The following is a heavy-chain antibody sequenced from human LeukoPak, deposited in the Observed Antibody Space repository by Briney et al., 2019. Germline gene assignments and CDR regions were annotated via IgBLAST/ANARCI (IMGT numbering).Heavy chain of an antibody. CDR1: GFTFSSYA. D-gene: IGHD4-17*01. V-gene: IGHV3-66*01. Sequence: GGSLRLSCEASGFTFSSYAMSWVRQAPGKGLEWVSVIYRGGPTYYADSVKGRFTISRDNSKNTLYLQMNSLRDEDTAVYYCARDSYVDSEAVRWFDPWGQGTLATVSS. CDR2: IYRGGPT. CDR3: ARDSYVDSEAVRWFDP. J-gene: IGHJ5*02.